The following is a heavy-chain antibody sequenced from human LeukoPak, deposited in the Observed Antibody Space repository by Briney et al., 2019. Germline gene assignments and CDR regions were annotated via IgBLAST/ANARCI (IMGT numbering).Heavy chain of an antibody. J-gene: IGHJ4*02. V-gene: IGHV1-69*05. CDR3: ARERPPGDSRNWFLEGYFDI. D-gene: IGHD6-13*01. CDR2: IIPIFGTA. Sequence: GASVKVSCKASGGTFSSYAITWVRQAPGQGLEWMGRIIPIFGTANYAQKFQGRVTITTDESTSTAYMELSTLRSDDTAVYYCARERPPGDSRNWFLEGYFDIWGQGTLVTVSS. CDR1: GGTFSSYA.